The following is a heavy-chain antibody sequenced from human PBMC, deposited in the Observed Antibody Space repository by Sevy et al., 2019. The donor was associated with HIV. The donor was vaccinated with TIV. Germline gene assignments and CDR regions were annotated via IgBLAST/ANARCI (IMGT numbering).Heavy chain of an antibody. D-gene: IGHD3-22*01. CDR2: IKQDGSEK. V-gene: IGHV3-7*03. CDR3: ARLKDDSSGYTFGY. J-gene: IGHJ4*02. Sequence: GGSLRLSCAASGFTFSRYWMSWVRQAPGKGLEWVANIKQDGSEKYYVDSVKGRFPISRDNAKNSLYLQMNSLRAEDTAVYYCARLKDDSSGYTFGYWGQGTLVTVSS. CDR1: GFTFSRYW.